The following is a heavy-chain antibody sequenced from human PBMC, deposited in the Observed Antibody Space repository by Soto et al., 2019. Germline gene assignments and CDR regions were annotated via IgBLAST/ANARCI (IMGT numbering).Heavy chain of an antibody. V-gene: IGHV1-18*01. D-gene: IGHD5-18*01. J-gene: IGHJ4*02. Sequence: ASVKVSCTASGYTFTSYGISWVRQAPGQGLEWMGWISAYNGNTNYAQKLQGRVTMTIDTSTSTAYMELRSLRSDDTAVYYCARDRVRIQLWLRGGDYWGQGTLVTVSS. CDR1: GYTFTSYG. CDR3: ARDRVRIQLWLRGGDY. CDR2: ISAYNGNT.